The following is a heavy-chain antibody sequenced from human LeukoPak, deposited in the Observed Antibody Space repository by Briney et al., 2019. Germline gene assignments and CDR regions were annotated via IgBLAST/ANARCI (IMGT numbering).Heavy chain of an antibody. V-gene: IGHV1-2*02. CDR1: GYTFTSYY. Sequence: EASVKVSCKASGYTFTSYYMHWVRQAPGQGLEWMGWINPNSGGTNYAQKFQGRVTMTRDTSISTAYMELSRLRSDDTAVYYCARETGYSSGWSYPDNWFDPWGQGTLVTVSS. CDR2: INPNSGGT. CDR3: ARETGYSSGWSYPDNWFDP. D-gene: IGHD6-19*01. J-gene: IGHJ5*02.